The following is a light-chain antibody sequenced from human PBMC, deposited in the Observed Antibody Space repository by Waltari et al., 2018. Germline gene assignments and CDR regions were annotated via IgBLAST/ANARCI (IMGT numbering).Light chain of an antibody. V-gene: IGLV1-47*01. Sequence: QSVLTQSPSASGTPGQRVTISCSGSSSNIGANYVYWYQQFPGTAPRLLIYRSYQRPSGVPXRFSGSKSGTSASLAISGLRSEDEAXYYCATWDDSLNAWVFGGGTRLTAL. CDR2: RSY. CDR3: ATWDDSLNAWV. J-gene: IGLJ3*02. CDR1: SSNIGANY.